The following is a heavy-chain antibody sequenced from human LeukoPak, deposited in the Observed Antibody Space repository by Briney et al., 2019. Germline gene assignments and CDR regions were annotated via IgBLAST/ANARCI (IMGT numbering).Heavy chain of an antibody. CDR2: INPSGGST. Sequence: ASVSASSKASGYTFTSYYMHWVRQAPGQGFEWMGIINPSGGSTSYAQKFQGRVTMTRDTSTSTVYMELSSLRSEDTAVYYCARDKSRGYSYGYHDYWGQGTLVTVSS. CDR1: GYTFTSYY. D-gene: IGHD5-18*01. CDR3: ARDKSRGYSYGYHDY. J-gene: IGHJ4*01. V-gene: IGHV1-46*01.